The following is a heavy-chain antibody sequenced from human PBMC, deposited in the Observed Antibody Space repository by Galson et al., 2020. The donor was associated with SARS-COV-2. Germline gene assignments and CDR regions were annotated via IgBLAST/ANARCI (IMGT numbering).Heavy chain of an antibody. D-gene: IGHD2-2*01. V-gene: IGHV3-73*01. CDR3: TKLPDCTTTSCYQFYYGMDV. CDR1: GFTFSGSA. Sequence: GESLKISCAASGFTFSGSAVHWVRQASGKGLEWVGRIRSKAHNYATAYGVSLQGRFTVYRDDSKNTAYLQMNSLKTEDTAVYYCTKLPDCTTTSCYQFYYGMDVWGQGTTVTVSS. CDR2: IRSKAHNYAT. J-gene: IGHJ6*02.